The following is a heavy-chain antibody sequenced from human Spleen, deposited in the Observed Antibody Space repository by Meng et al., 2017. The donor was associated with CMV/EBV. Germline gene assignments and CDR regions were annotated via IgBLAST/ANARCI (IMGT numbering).Heavy chain of an antibody. CDR2: VKTETDGGTT. CDR1: GFTCTNAG. Sequence: SLVLSGVGSGFTCTNAGMTWVRQAPGKGLEWVGHVKTETDGGTTDSAAPVKGRFTISRDDSKNTVYLQMMSLKTEDTAMYYCSTGFYWGQGTLVTVSS. V-gene: IGHV3-15*05. D-gene: IGHD3-3*01. J-gene: IGHJ4*02. CDR3: STGFY.